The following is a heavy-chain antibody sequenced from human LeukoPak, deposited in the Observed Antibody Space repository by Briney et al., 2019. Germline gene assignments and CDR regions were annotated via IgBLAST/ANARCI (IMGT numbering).Heavy chain of an antibody. J-gene: IGHJ4*02. Sequence: GGSLRLSCAASGFTFSSYAVSWVRQAPGKGLEWVSAISGSGGSTYYADSVKGRFTISRDNSKNTLYLQMNSLRAEDTAVYYCAKDRGYSYGPRHIDYWGQGTLVTVSS. CDR2: ISGSGGST. V-gene: IGHV3-23*01. CDR3: AKDRGYSYGPRHIDY. CDR1: GFTFSSYA. D-gene: IGHD5-18*01.